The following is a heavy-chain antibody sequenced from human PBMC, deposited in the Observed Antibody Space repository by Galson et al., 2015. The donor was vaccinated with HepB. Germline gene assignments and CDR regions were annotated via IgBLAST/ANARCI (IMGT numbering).Heavy chain of an antibody. J-gene: IGHJ4*02. CDR2: INPSGTGT. CDR3: ARDGGAAAGSLDY. CDR1: GYTFTSYY. V-gene: IGHV1-46*03. D-gene: IGHD6-13*01. Sequence: SVKVSCKASGYTFTSYYMHWVRQAPGQGLEWMGIINPSGTGTNYAQKFQGRVTMTRDASTTTDYMELSSLRSDDTAVYYCARDGGAAAGSLDYWGQGALVTVSS.